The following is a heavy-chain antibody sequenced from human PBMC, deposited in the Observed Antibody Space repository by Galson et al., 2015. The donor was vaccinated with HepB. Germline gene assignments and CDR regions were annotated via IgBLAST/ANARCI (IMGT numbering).Heavy chain of an antibody. V-gene: IGHV1-2*02. Sequence: SVKVSCKASGYTFTGYYIHWLRQAPGQGLEWMGWINPNTGGTNYAQTFQGRVTMARDASITTAYMELSRLRSDDTAVYYCASPRRDGYNSLDYACWGQGTLVTVSS. CDR1: GYTFTGYY. D-gene: IGHD5-24*01. CDR2: INPNTGGT. CDR3: ASPRRDGYNSLDYAC. J-gene: IGHJ4*02.